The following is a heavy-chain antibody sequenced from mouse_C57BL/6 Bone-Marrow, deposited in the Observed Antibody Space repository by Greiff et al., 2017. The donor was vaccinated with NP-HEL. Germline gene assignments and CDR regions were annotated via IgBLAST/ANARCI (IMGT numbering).Heavy chain of an antibody. J-gene: IGHJ2*01. CDR1: GYTFTSYG. CDR3: ARRATVVAPFDY. Sequence: QVQLQQSGAELARPGASVKLSCKASGYTFTSYGISWVKQRTGQGLEWIGEIYPRSGNTYYNEKFKGKATLIADKSSSTAYMEVRSLTYEDSAVYFCARRATVVAPFDYWGQGTTLTVSS. V-gene: IGHV1-81*01. CDR2: IYPRSGNT. D-gene: IGHD1-1*01.